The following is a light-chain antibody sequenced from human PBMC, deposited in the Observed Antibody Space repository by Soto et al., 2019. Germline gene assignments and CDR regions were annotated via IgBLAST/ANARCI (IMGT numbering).Light chain of an antibody. CDR1: ISNIGDNH. V-gene: IGLV1-51*01. CDR2: DNN. Sequence: QSVLTQPPSASAAAGQRVTISCSGTISNIGDNHVSWYQQVPGKAPKLLIYDNNKRPSGIPDRFSGSRSGTSATLAITGLQTGDEADYFCGTWDSTMSGLVFGGGTKLTVL. J-gene: IGLJ2*01. CDR3: GTWDSTMSGLV.